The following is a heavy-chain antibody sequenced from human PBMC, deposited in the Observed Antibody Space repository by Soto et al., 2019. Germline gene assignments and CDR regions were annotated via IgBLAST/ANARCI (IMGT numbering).Heavy chain of an antibody. CDR1: GFTFSSYW. V-gene: IGHV3-7*01. Sequence: GGSLRLSCAASGFTFSSYWMSWVRQAPGKGLEWVANIKQDGSEKYYVDSVKGRFTISRDNAKNSLYLQMNSLRAEDTAVYYCARDISLPPSNWFAPWGQGTLVTVSS. CDR2: IKQDGSEK. CDR3: ARDISLPPSNWFAP. D-gene: IGHD3-22*01. J-gene: IGHJ5*02.